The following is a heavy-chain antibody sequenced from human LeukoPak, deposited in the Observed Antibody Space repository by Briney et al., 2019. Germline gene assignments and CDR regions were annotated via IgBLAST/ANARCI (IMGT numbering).Heavy chain of an antibody. D-gene: IGHD5-18*01. CDR3: ARGGTDTAMIDP. J-gene: IGHJ5*02. Sequence: SQTLSLTCTVSGGSISSGGYYWSWIRQHPGKGLEWIGYIYYSGSTNYNPSLKSRVTISVDTSKNQFSLKLSSVTAADTAVYYCARGGTDTAMIDPWGQGTLVTVSS. V-gene: IGHV4-61*08. CDR2: IYYSGST. CDR1: GGSISSGGYY.